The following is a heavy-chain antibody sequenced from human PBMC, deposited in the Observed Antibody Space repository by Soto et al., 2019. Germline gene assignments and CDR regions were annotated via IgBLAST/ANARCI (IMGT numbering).Heavy chain of an antibody. CDR1: GFTFSSYE. V-gene: IGHV3-48*03. J-gene: IGHJ4*02. D-gene: IGHD2-15*01. CDR2: ISSSGSTI. CDR3: ARGGIVVVVAAPRGPFDY. Sequence: EVQLVESGGGLVQPGGSLRLSCAASGFTFSSYEMNWVRQAPGKELEWVSYISSSGSTIYYADSVKGRFTISRDNAKNSLYLQMNSLRAEDTAVYYCARGGIVVVVAAPRGPFDYWGQGTLVTVSS.